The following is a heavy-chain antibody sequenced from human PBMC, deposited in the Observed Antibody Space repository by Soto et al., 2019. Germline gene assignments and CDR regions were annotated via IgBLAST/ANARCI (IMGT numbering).Heavy chain of an antibody. D-gene: IGHD3-10*01. CDR2: IWYDGSNK. CDR1: GFTFSSYG. CDR3: ARDRVPFMVRGGGGFDY. V-gene: IGHV3-33*01. J-gene: IGHJ4*02. Sequence: QVQLVESGGGVVQPGRSLRLSCAASGFTFSSYGMHWVRQAPGKGLEWVAVIWYDGSNKYYADSVKGRFTISRDNSKNTLYLQMNSLRAEDTAVYYCARDRVPFMVRGGGGFDYWGQGTLFTVSS.